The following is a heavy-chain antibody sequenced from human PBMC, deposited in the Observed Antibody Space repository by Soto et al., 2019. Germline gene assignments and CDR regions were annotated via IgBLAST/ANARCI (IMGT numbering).Heavy chain of an antibody. J-gene: IGHJ4*02. V-gene: IGHV1-18*01. D-gene: IGHD1-1*01. CDR3: ARGRYGDY. Sequence: QVHLVQSGAEVKKPGASVKVSCKGSGYAFTTYGITWVRQAPGQGLEWMGWISAHNGNTNYAQKLQGRVTATRDPATTTAYMELRSLRTDDPAVYYCARGRYGDYWGQGALVTVSS. CDR2: ISAHNGNT. CDR1: GYAFTTYG.